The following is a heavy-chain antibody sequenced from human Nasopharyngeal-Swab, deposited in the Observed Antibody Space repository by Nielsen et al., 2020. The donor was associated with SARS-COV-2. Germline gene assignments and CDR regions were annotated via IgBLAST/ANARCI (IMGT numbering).Heavy chain of an antibody. V-gene: IGHV1-3*01. Sequence: ASVKVSCKASGYTFTSYAMHWVRQAPGQRLEWMGWINAGNGNTKYSQKFQGRVTITRDTSPSTAYMELGSLRSEDTAVYYCARDRNVLRYSNWLGWLDPWGQGSLVTVSS. D-gene: IGHD3-9*01. CDR3: ARDRNVLRYSNWLGWLDP. J-gene: IGHJ5*02. CDR1: GYTFTSYA. CDR2: INAGNGNT.